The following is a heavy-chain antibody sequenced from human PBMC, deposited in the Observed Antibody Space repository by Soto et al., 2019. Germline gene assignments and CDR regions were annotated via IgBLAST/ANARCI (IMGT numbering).Heavy chain of an antibody. J-gene: IGHJ6*02. D-gene: IGHD2-21*02. V-gene: IGHV4-59*01. Sequence: QVQLQESGPGLVKPSETLSLTCTVSGGSISGYYWSWIRKPPGTGLEWIGYMYNTGSTVYNPSFKRRVSISVDTSKNQFSLKLNSVTAADTAVYYCARDLWGYCGTDCYPRDVWGQGTTVTVSS. CDR3: ARDLWGYCGTDCYPRDV. CDR2: MYNTGST. CDR1: GGSISGYY.